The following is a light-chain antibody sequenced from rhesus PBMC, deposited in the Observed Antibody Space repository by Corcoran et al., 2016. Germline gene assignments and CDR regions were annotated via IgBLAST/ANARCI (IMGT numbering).Light chain of an antibody. CDR1: QSVSSY. V-gene: IGKV3-10*01. J-gene: IGKJ2*01. CDR3: YQHSSGYS. Sequence: QVILTQSPATLSLSPGERATLSCRASQSVSSYLAWYQQKPGQAPRLLIYGASRRATGLPDRFSGSGSGTDFTLTISSLEPEDVGVYHCYQHSSGYSFGQGTKVEIK. CDR2: GAS.